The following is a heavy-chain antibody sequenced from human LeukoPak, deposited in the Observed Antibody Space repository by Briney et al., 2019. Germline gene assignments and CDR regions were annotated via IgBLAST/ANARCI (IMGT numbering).Heavy chain of an antibody. J-gene: IGHJ5*02. V-gene: IGHV1-69*13. Sequence: GASVKVSCKASGGTFSSYAISWVRQAPGQGLEWMGGIIPIFGTANYAQKFQGRVTITADESTSTAYIELSSLRSEDTAVYYCASRRTSSNWFDPWGQGTLVTVSS. D-gene: IGHD2-2*01. CDR2: IIPIFGTA. CDR1: GGTFSSYA. CDR3: ASRRTSSNWFDP.